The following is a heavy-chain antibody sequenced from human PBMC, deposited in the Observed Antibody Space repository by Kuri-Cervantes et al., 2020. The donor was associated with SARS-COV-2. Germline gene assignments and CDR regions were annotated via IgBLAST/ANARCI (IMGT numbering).Heavy chain of an antibody. CDR3: ARSRGAIDY. CDR1: GGSISSGGYY. V-gene: IGHV4-31*03. CDR2: THYSGST. J-gene: IGHJ4*02. D-gene: IGHD1-26*01. Sequence: SETLSLTCTVSGGSISSGGYYWSWIRQPPGKGLEWIGFTHYSGSTYYNPSLKSRLTISVDTSKNQFSLKLSSVTAADTAVYYCARSRGAIDYWGQGTLVTVSS.